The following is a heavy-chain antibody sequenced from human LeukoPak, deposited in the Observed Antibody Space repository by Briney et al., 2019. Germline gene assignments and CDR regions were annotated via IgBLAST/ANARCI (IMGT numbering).Heavy chain of an antibody. D-gene: IGHD5-24*01. J-gene: IGHJ6*02. CDR1: GFTFDDYA. V-gene: IGHV3-9*01. Sequence: GGSLRLSCAASGFTFDDYAMHWVRQAPGKGLEWVSGISWNSGSIGYADSVKGRFTISRDNAKNSLYLQMNSLRAEDTALYYCTKDINRWDQPREGPYYYYDYGMDVWGQGTTVTVSS. CDR2: ISWNSGSI. CDR3: TKDINRWDQPREGPYYYYDYGMDV.